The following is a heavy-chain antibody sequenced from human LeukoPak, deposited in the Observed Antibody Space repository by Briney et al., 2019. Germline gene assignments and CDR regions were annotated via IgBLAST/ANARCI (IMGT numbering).Heavy chain of an antibody. D-gene: IGHD2-2*01. CDR3: ARHRVPATARYGMDV. CDR1: GGSISSYC. CDR2: IYYSGST. Sequence: SETLSLTCTVSGGSISSYCWSWIRQPPGKGLEWIGYIYYSGSTNYNPSLKRRVTISVDTSKSQFSLNLSSVTAADTAVYYCARHRVPATARYGMDVWGQGTTVTVSS. J-gene: IGHJ6*02. V-gene: IGHV4-59*08.